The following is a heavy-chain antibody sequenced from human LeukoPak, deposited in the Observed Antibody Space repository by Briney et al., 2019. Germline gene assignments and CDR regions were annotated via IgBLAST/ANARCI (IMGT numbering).Heavy chain of an antibody. J-gene: IGHJ4*02. CDR3: ARGVEMATITRSLVFDY. D-gene: IGHD5-24*01. CDR1: GGSISSGGYS. Sequence: SETLSLTCAVSGGSISSGGYSWSWLRQPPEKGLEWIGYIYHSGSTYYNPSLKSRVTISVDRSKNQLSLKLSSVTAADTAVYYCARGVEMATITRSLVFDYWGQGTLVTVSS. V-gene: IGHV4-30-2*01. CDR2: IYHSGST.